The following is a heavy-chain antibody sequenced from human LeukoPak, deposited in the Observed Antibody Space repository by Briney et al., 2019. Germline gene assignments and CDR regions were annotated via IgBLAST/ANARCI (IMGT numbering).Heavy chain of an antibody. Sequence: SETLSLTCTVSGGSISSSSYYWGWIRQPPGKGLEWIGSIYYSGSTYYNPSLKSRVTISVDTSKNQFSLKLSSVTAVDTAVYYCARENCSGGSCYSIYYYYYMDVWGKGTTVTVSS. J-gene: IGHJ6*03. V-gene: IGHV4-39*07. CDR2: IYYSGST. CDR1: GGSISSSSYY. D-gene: IGHD2-15*01. CDR3: ARENCSGGSCYSIYYYYYMDV.